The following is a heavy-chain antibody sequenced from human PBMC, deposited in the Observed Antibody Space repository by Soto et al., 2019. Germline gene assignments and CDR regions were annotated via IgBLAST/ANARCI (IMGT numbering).Heavy chain of an antibody. D-gene: IGHD3-10*01. CDR3: ARDRAMVRGVDGMDV. CDR2: IKQDGSEK. Sequence: EVQLVESGGGLVQPGGSLRLSCAAYGFTFSSYWMSWVRQAPGKGLEWVANIKQDGSEKNYVDSVKGRFTISRDNAKNSLDLQMNSLRAEDTAVYYRARDRAMVRGVDGMDVWGQGTTVTVSS. V-gene: IGHV3-7*01. CDR1: GFTFSSYW. J-gene: IGHJ6*02.